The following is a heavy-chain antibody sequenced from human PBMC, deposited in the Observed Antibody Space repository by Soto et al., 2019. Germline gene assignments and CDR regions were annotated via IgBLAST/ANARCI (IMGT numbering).Heavy chain of an antibody. J-gene: IGHJ3*02. CDR2: IYYSGST. Sequence: SETLSLTCTVSGGSISCYYWSWIRQPPGKGLEWIGYIYYSGSTNYNPSLKSRVTISVDTSKNQFSLKLSSVTAADTAVYYCAREIPPVVAATTGAFDIWGQGTMVTVSS. CDR3: AREIPPVVAATTGAFDI. V-gene: IGHV4-59*01. D-gene: IGHD2-15*01. CDR1: GGSISCYY.